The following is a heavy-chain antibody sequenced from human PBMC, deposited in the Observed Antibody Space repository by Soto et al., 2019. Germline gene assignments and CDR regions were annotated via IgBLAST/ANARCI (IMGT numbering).Heavy chain of an antibody. J-gene: IGHJ6*02. Sequence: ASVKVSCKASGYTFTSYYMHWVRQAPGQGLDWMGIINPSGGSTSYAQKFQGRVTMTRDTSTSTVYMELSSLRSEDTAVYYCARATYYDILTGYYLANYGMDVWGQGTTVTVSS. D-gene: IGHD3-9*01. V-gene: IGHV1-46*01. CDR3: ARATYYDILTGYYLANYGMDV. CDR1: GYTFTSYY. CDR2: INPSGGST.